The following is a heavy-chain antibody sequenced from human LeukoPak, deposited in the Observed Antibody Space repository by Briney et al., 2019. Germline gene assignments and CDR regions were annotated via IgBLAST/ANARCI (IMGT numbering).Heavy chain of an antibody. D-gene: IGHD4-23*01. CDR2: INSAGTSK. Sequence: GGSLRLSCAASGFTFSTYVINWVRQAPGKGLEWVSSINSAGTSKKYADSLKGRFTISRDNAKNSLFLQLSSLRDEDTAVYYCARGRNAGGPYYSDYWGQGTLVTVSS. V-gene: IGHV3-21*01. J-gene: IGHJ4*02. CDR3: ARGRNAGGPYYSDY. CDR1: GFTFSTYV.